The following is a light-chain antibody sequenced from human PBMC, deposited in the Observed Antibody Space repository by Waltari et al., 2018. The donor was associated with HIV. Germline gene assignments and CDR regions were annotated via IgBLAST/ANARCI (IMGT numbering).Light chain of an antibody. CDR2: YDS. Sequence: SYVLTQPPSLSVAPGKTARITCGGYDIGTRSVHWYQQRPGQAPVLVIYYDSDRPSGIPERFSGSNSGNTATLTISRVEAGDEADYYGQVWDTSSDHRYVFGAGTKVTVL. CDR3: QVWDTSSDHRYV. J-gene: IGLJ1*01. V-gene: IGLV3-21*04. CDR1: DIGTRS.